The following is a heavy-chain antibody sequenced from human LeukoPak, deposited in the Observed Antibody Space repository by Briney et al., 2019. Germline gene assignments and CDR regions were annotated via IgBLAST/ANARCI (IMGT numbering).Heavy chain of an antibody. J-gene: IGHJ4*02. D-gene: IGHD1-26*01. Sequence: GGSLRLSCAASGFTFTRYWMHWVRQVPGKGLVWISRINIDGTTTNYADSVKGRFTVSRDNAKNTMYMQVNSLRVEDTAVYYCARDSYEVGATFDYWGQGTLVTVSS. CDR2: INIDGTTT. CDR3: ARDSYEVGATFDY. CDR1: GFTFTRYW. V-gene: IGHV3-74*01.